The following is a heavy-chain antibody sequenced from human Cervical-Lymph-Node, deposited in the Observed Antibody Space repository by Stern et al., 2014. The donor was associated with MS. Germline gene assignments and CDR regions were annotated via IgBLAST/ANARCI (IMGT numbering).Heavy chain of an antibody. D-gene: IGHD4-17*01. CDR2: INPSGGST. CDR3: ARLGRATVTNADY. V-gene: IGHV1-46*03. J-gene: IGHJ4*02. Sequence: VQLVESGAEVKKPGASVNVSCKASGYTFTSYYMHWVRQAPGQGLEWMGIINPSGGSTSHATKFQGIVTMTRDKSTRTVYMELSSLRSEDTAVYYCARLGRATVTNADYWGQGTLVTVSS. CDR1: GYTFTSYY.